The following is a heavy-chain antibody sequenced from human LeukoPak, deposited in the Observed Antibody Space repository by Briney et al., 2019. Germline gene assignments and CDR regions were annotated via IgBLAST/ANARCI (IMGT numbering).Heavy chain of an antibody. D-gene: IGHD3-22*01. V-gene: IGHV3-48*03. Sequence: GGSLRLSCVASGFTFSSYEMKWVRQAPGKGLEWVSYISTSGGTIYYADSVKGRFTISRDNAKESLYLHMNSLRADDTAVYYCARGGLYDSRPYPHSWGQGTLVTVSS. CDR3: ARGGLYDSRPYPHS. J-gene: IGHJ4*02. CDR2: ISTSGGTI. CDR1: GFTFSSYE.